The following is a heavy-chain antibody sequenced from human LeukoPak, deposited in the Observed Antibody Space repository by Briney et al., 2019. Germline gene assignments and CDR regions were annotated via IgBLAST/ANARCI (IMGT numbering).Heavy chain of an antibody. V-gene: IGHV4-39*01. CDR2: IYYSGSA. CDR1: GGPISSSSYY. J-gene: IGHJ4*02. D-gene: IGHD1-26*01. Sequence: SETLSLTCTVSGGPISSSSYYWGWISQPPGKGLEWIGYIYYSGSAYYNPSLKSRVTVSVDTSKNHFSLKLSSVTAADTAVYYCARHSGSYYADFDSWGQGTLVTVSS. CDR3: ARHSGSYYADFDS.